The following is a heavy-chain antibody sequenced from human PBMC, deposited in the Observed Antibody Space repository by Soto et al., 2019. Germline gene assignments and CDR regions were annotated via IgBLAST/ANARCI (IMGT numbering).Heavy chain of an antibody. CDR1: GYTFTGYY. J-gene: IGHJ6*02. Sequence: GASVKVSCKASGYTFTGYYMHWVRQAPGQGLEWMGWINPNSGGTNYAQKFQGWVTMTRDTSISTAYMELSRLRSDDTAVYYCARDRSYQLLYTPYYYYFYGMDVWGQGTTVTVS. V-gene: IGHV1-2*04. CDR3: ARDRSYQLLYTPYYYYFYGMDV. D-gene: IGHD2-2*02. CDR2: INPNSGGT.